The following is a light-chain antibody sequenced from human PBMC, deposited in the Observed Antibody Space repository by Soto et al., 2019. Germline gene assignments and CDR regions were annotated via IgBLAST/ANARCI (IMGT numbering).Light chain of an antibody. Sequence: QSALTQSASVSGSPGQSITISCTGTSSDVGNYNFVSWYQQLPGKAPKLMIYEGSKRPSGVSNRFSGSKSGNTASLTISGLQAEDEADYYCCSYAGSSTWVFGGGTKVTVL. J-gene: IGLJ3*02. CDR1: SSDVGNYNF. V-gene: IGLV2-23*01. CDR3: CSYAGSSTWV. CDR2: EGS.